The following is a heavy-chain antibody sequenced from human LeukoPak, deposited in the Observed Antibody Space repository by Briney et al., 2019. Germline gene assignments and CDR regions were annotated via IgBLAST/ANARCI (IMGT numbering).Heavy chain of an antibody. D-gene: IGHD3-22*01. V-gene: IGHV4-34*01. CDR2: INHSGST. CDR3: ARGRWYYYDSSGYSLIFDY. J-gene: IGHJ4*02. Sequence: SETLSLTCAVYGGSFSGYYWSWIRQPPGKGLEWIGEINHSGSTNYNPSLKSRVTISVDTSKNQFSLKLSSVTAADTAVYYCARGRWYYYDSSGYSLIFDYWGQGTLVTVSS. CDR1: GGSFSGYY.